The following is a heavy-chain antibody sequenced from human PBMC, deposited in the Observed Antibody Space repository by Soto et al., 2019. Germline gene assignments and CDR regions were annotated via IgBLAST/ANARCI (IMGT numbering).Heavy chain of an antibody. CDR2: INPNSGGT. Sequence: WASVKVSCKASGYTFTGFYMHWVRQAPGQGLEWMGWINPNSGGTNYAQKFQGWVTMTRDTSISTVYMELSRLRFDDTAVYYCTHCSSTSCYRGMDVWGQGTTVTVSS. D-gene: IGHD2-2*01. CDR1: GYTFTGFY. J-gene: IGHJ6*02. CDR3: THCSSTSCYRGMDV. V-gene: IGHV1-2*04.